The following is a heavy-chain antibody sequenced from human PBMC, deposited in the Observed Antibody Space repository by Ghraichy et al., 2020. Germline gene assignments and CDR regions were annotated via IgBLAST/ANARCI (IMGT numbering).Heavy chain of an antibody. CDR3: ARLSSSYYYYLDY. D-gene: IGHD3-22*01. V-gene: IGHV4-59*01. CDR2: IYYSGST. J-gene: IGHJ4*02. Sequence: SETLSLTCTVSNDSINSYYWSWIRQPPGKGLEWIGYIYYSGSTNYTPSLKSRVTISVDTSMNQFSLKLSSVTAADTTVYYCARLSSSYYYYLDYWSQGTLVTVSS. CDR1: NDSINSYY.